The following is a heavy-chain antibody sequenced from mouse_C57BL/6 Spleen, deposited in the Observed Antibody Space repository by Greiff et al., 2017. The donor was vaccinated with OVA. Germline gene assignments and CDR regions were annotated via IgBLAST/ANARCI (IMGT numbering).Heavy chain of an antibody. CDR3: ARNYYGSSYVSAMDY. Sequence: QVQLQQPGAELVKPGASVKLSCKASGYTFTSYWMQWVKQRPGQGLEWIGEIDPSDSYTNYNQKFKGKATLTVDTSSSTAYMQLSSLTSEDSAVYYCARNYYGSSYVSAMDYWGQGTSVTVSS. D-gene: IGHD1-1*01. CDR2: IDPSDSYT. CDR1: GYTFTSYW. V-gene: IGHV1-50*01. J-gene: IGHJ4*01.